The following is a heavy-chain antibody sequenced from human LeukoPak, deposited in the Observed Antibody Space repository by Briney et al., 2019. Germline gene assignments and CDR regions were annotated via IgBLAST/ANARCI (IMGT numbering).Heavy chain of an antibody. D-gene: IGHD2-15*01. J-gene: IGHJ6*03. CDR2: INHSGSA. CDR1: GGSFSGYY. CDR3: ARSRRLGYCSGGSCYGDYYYYYMDV. Sequence: SETLSLTCAVYGGSFSGYYWSWIRQPPGKGLEWIGEINHSGSANYNPSLKSRVTISVDTSKNQFSLKLSSVTAADTAVYYCARSRRLGYCSGGSCYGDYYYYYMDVWGKGTTVTISS. V-gene: IGHV4-34*01.